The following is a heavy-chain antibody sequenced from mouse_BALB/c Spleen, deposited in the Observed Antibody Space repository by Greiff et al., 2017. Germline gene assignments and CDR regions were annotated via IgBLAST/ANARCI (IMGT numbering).Heavy chain of an antibody. J-gene: IGHJ2*01. Sequence: EVHLVESGGDLVKPGGSLKLSCGASGFTFSSYGMSWVRQTPDKRLEWVATISSGGSYTYYPDSVKGRFTISRDNAKNTLYLQMSSLKSEDTAMYYCARLWLTSSDYWGQGTTLTVSS. V-gene: IGHV5-6*01. CDR3: ARLWLTSSDY. CDR1: GFTFSSYG. CDR2: ISSGGSYT. D-gene: IGHD2-2*01.